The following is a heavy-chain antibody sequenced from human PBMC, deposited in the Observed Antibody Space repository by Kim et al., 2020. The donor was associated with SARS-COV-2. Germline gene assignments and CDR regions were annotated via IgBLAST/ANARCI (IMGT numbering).Heavy chain of an antibody. CDR1: GFTFSRYN. CDR2: ISSSSSSI. D-gene: IGHD3-10*01. Sequence: GGSLRLSCAASGFTFSRYNMNWVRQAPGKGLEWVSYISSSSSSIYYADSVKGRFTISRDNAKNSLFLQMNSLRDEDTAVYYCARVWFGDPQGLDYWGQGTLVTVSS. V-gene: IGHV3-48*02. CDR3: ARVWFGDPQGLDY. J-gene: IGHJ4*02.